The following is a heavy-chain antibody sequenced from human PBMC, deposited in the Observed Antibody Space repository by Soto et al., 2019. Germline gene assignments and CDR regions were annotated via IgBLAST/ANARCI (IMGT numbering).Heavy chain of an antibody. CDR2: INHSGST. J-gene: IGHJ4*02. V-gene: IGHV4-34*01. Sequence: QVQLQQWGAGLLKPSETLSLTCAVYGGSFSGYYWSWIRQPPGKGLEWIGEINHSGSTNYNPSLKSRVTISVDKSKNQFSLKLSSVTAADTAVYYCARDNGPTLTTFDYWGQGTLVTVSS. CDR1: GGSFSGYY. CDR3: ARDNGPTLTTFDY. D-gene: IGHD4-17*01.